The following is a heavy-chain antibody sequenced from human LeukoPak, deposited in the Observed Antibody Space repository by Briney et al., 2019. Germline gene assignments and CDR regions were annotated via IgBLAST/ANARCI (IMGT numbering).Heavy chain of an antibody. CDR1: GGSISSSNYY. V-gene: IGHV4-39*07. J-gene: IGHJ5*02. Sequence: SETLSLTCTVSGGSISSSNYYWGWIRQPPGKGLEWIGNIYTSGSTYYSPSLKSRVIISLDTSENQFSLKLSSVTAADTAVYYCARDGCSGGSCYSGNWFDPWGQGTLVTVSS. D-gene: IGHD2-15*01. CDR2: IYTSGST. CDR3: ARDGCSGGSCYSGNWFDP.